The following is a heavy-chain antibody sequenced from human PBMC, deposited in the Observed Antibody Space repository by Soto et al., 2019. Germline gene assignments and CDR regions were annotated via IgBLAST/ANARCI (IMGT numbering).Heavy chain of an antibody. CDR1: GGSISSGGYY. Sequence: QVQLQESGPGLVKPSQTLSLTCTVSGGSISSGGYYWSWIRQHPGKGLEWIGYIYYSGSTYYNPSLKSRVTRSVDTSKNQFSLKLSSVTAADTAVYYCARGVTLVRGVIHTPYFDYWGQGPLVTVSS. V-gene: IGHV4-31*03. CDR3: ARGVTLVRGVIHTPYFDY. D-gene: IGHD3-10*01. CDR2: IYYSGST. J-gene: IGHJ4*02.